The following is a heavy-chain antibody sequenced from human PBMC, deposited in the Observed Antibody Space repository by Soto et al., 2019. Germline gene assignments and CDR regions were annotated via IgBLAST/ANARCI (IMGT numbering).Heavy chain of an antibody. D-gene: IGHD4-17*01. J-gene: IGHJ2*01. Sequence: EVQLVESGGGLVQPGGSLRLSCAASGFTFSSYSMNWVRQAPGKRLEWVSYISSSSSTIYYADSVKGRFTISRDNAKNSLYLQMNSLRDEDTAVYYCARDQDYGDYSLPGYFDLWGRGTLVTVSS. CDR1: GFTFSSYS. V-gene: IGHV3-48*02. CDR3: ARDQDYGDYSLPGYFDL. CDR2: ISSSSSTI.